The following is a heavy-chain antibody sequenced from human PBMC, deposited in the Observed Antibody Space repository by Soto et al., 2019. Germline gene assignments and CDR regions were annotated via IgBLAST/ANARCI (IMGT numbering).Heavy chain of an antibody. Sequence: GGSLRLSCAASGFTFNNYAINWVRQAPGKGLEWVSAISGSGGNTYYADSVKGRFTISRDNSKNTLFLQMNSLRAEDTAVYYCAKDNLRGYYDSSGYYGCCDYWGQGTLVTVSS. D-gene: IGHD3-22*01. CDR3: AKDNLRGYYDSSGYYGCCDY. CDR1: GFTFNNYA. J-gene: IGHJ4*02. V-gene: IGHV3-23*01. CDR2: ISGSGGNT.